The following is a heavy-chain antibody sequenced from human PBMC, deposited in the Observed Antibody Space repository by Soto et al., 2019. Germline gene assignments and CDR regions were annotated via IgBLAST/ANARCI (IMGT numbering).Heavy chain of an antibody. J-gene: IGHJ3*02. V-gene: IGHV3-23*01. CDR3: AKSRAYYGLGFDAFDI. CDR1: GFTFSSYA. D-gene: IGHD3-16*01. Sequence: PGGSLRLSCAASGFTFSSYAMSWVRQAPGKGLEWVSAISGSGGSTYYADSVKGRFTISRDNSKNTLYLQMNSLRAEDTAVYYCAKSRAYYGLGFDAFDIWGQGTMVTVSS. CDR2: ISGSGGST.